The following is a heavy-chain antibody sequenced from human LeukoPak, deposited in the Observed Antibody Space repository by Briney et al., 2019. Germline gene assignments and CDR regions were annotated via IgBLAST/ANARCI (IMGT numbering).Heavy chain of an antibody. D-gene: IGHD1-26*01. CDR3: ARERSGNYRFDY. CDR2: ISAYNGNT. V-gene: IGHV1-18*01. Sequence: ASVRVSCKASGYTFTSYGISWVRQAPGQGLEWMGWISAYNGNTNYAQKLQGRVTMTTDTSTSTAYMELRSLRSDDTAVYYCARERSGNYRFDYWGQGTLVTVSS. J-gene: IGHJ4*02. CDR1: GYTFTSYG.